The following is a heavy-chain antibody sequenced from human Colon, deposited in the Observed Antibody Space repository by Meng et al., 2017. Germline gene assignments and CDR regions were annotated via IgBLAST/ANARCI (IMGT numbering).Heavy chain of an antibody. V-gene: IGHV4-61*03. Sequence: QVQLQGSGPRLVRPSETLSLTCTLSGGSVSSPSYYWSWIRQTPGKGLEWIGYVYYTGSANYNPSLKSRVTISVDTSKNHFSLNLTSVTAADTAVYYCARHGGYYQDYWGQGTLVTVSS. CDR3: ARHGGYYQDY. D-gene: IGHD4-23*01. CDR1: GGSVSSPSYY. J-gene: IGHJ4*02. CDR2: VYYTGSA.